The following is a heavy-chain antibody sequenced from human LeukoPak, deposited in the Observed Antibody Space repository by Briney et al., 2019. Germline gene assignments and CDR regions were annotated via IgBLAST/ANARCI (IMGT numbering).Heavy chain of an antibody. J-gene: IGHJ3*02. V-gene: IGHV1-2*02. CDR3: ARDSTMIVVAGNDAFDI. CDR2: INPNSGGT. D-gene: IGHD3-22*01. Sequence: ASVKVSCKASGYTFTGYYMLWVRQAPGQGLEWMGWINPNSGGTNYAQKFQGRVTMTRDTSISTACMELSRLRSDDTAVYYCARDSTMIVVAGNDAFDIWGQGTMVTVSS. CDR1: GYTFTGYY.